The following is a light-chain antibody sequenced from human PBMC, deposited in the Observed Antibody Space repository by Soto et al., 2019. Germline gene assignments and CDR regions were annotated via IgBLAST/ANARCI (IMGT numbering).Light chain of an antibody. V-gene: IGLV1-40*01. CDR1: STNIGAGYG. CDR2: GNT. J-gene: IGLJ2*01. CDR3: AAWDDSLNGVV. Sequence: QSVLTQPPSVSGAPGQRVSISCTGSSTNIGAGYGVHWYQQRPGTAPKILIVGNTIRPSGVPDRFSGSKSGTSASLAISGLQSEDEADYYCAAWDDSLNGVVFGGGTKLTVL.